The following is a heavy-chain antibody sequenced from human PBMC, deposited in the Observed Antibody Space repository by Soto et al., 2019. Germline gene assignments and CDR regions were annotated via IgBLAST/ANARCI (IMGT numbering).Heavy chain of an antibody. J-gene: IGHJ4*02. Sequence: GGSLRLSCAASGFTFSSYWMHWVRQAPGKGLVWVSRINSDGSSTSYADSVKGRFTISRDNAKNTLYLQMNSLRAEDTAVYYCARGYTAMVTMLDYWGQGTLVTVSS. CDR3: ARGYTAMVTMLDY. CDR2: INSDGSST. CDR1: GFTFSSYW. D-gene: IGHD5-18*01. V-gene: IGHV3-74*01.